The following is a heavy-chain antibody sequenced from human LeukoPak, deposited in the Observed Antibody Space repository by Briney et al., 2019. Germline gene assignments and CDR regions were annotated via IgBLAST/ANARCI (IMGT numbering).Heavy chain of an antibody. Sequence: GGSLRLSCAASGFNFSSYVMSWVRQPPGKGLEWVSSMSGSGTRTYYAYSVTGLFTISREKSENTLYLQMSSLRGDDTAVYYCARPRAPVTRISSFDMWGQGTMVTVSS. J-gene: IGHJ3*02. CDR2: MSGSGTRT. V-gene: IGHV3-23*01. CDR1: GFNFSSYV. D-gene: IGHD2/OR15-2a*01. CDR3: ARPRAPVTRISSFDM.